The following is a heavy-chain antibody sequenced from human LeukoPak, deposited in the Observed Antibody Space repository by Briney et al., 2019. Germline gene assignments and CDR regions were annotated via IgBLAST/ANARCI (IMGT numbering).Heavy chain of an antibody. J-gene: IGHJ6*03. CDR3: VRGYSSSWAYYYYYMDV. CDR1: GYTFTSYD. V-gene: IGHV1-8*03. Sequence: GASVKVSCKASGYTFTSYDINWVRQATGQGLEWMGWMNPNSGNTGYAQKFQGRVTITRNTSISTAYMELSSLRSEDTAVYYCVRGYSSSWAYYYYYMDVWGKGTTVTVSS. CDR2: MNPNSGNT. D-gene: IGHD6-13*01.